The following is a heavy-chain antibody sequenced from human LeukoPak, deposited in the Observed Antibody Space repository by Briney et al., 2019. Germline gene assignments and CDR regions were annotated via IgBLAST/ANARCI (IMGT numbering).Heavy chain of an antibody. Sequence: KASETLSLTCTVSGGSISSYYWSWIRQPPGKGLEWIGYIYYSGSTNYNPSLKSRVTISVDTSKNQFSLKLSSVTAADTAVYYCARLGSPMVRGVDYFDYWGQGTLVTVSS. CDR2: IYYSGST. J-gene: IGHJ4*02. D-gene: IGHD3-10*01. CDR3: ARLGSPMVRGVDYFDY. CDR1: GGSISSYY. V-gene: IGHV4-59*08.